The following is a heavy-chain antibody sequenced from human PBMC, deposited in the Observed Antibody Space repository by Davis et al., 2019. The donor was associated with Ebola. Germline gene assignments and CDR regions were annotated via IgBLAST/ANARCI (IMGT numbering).Heavy chain of an antibody. CDR2: IWYDGSNK. D-gene: IGHD4-17*01. Sequence: SLKISCAASGFTFSSYGMHWVRQAPGKGLEWVAVIWYDGSNKYYADSVKGRFTISRDNSKNTLYLQMNSLRAEDTAVYYCAKERDYAQVFIDYWGQGTLVTVSS. CDR1: GFTFSSYG. J-gene: IGHJ4*02. CDR3: AKERDYAQVFIDY. V-gene: IGHV3-33*06.